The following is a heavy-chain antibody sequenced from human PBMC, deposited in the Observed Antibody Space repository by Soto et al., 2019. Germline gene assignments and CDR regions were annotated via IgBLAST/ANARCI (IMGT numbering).Heavy chain of an antibody. J-gene: IGHJ4*02. Sequence: GESLKISCKGSGYSFNNYWIGWVRQMPGKGLEWMGSIYPGDSDIRYSPSFRGQVSISADKSISAAYLQWSSLRASDTAMYYCARLNWNYRGYFDYWGQGTLVTVSS. V-gene: IGHV5-51*01. D-gene: IGHD1-7*01. CDR3: ARLNWNYRGYFDY. CDR1: GYSFNNYW. CDR2: IYPGDSDI.